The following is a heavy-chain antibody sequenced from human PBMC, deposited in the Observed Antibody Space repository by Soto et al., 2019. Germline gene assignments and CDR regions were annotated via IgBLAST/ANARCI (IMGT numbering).Heavy chain of an antibody. CDR3: ARDDRAGGLTDDY. J-gene: IGHJ4*02. CDR1: GFTFSSYA. V-gene: IGHV3-30-3*01. CDR2: ISYDGSNK. D-gene: IGHD3-10*01. Sequence: QVQLVESGGGVVQPGRSLRLSCAASGFTFSSYAMHWVRQAPGKGLEWVAVISYDGSNKYYADSVKGRFTISRDNSKNTLYLQMNSLRAEDTAVYYCARDDRAGGLTDDYWGQGTLVTVSS.